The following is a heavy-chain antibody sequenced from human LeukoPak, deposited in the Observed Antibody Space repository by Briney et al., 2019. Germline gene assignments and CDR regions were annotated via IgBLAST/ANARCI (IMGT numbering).Heavy chain of an antibody. D-gene: IGHD6-19*01. CDR1: GFTFSSYA. CDR2: IRYDGSNK. J-gene: IGHJ4*02. Sequence: PGRSLRLSCAASGFTFSSYAMHWVRQAPGKGLEWVAFIRYDGSNKYYADSVKGRFTISRDNSKSTLYLQMNSLRAEDTAVYYCAKVRWDNSGWYYLDYWGQGTLVTVSS. CDR3: AKVRWDNSGWYYLDY. V-gene: IGHV3-30*02.